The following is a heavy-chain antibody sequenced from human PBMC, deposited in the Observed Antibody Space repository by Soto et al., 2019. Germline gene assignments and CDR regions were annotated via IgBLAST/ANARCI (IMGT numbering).Heavy chain of an antibody. CDR3: GSALGYYYMDV. CDR2: INHSGST. V-gene: IGHV4-34*01. CDR1: GGSFSGYY. J-gene: IGHJ6*03. Sequence: SETLSLTCAVYGGSFSGYYWSWIRQPPGKGLEWIGEINHSGSTNYNPSLKSRVTISVDTSKNQFSLKLSSVTAADTAVYYCGSALGYYYMDVWGKGTTVTVSS.